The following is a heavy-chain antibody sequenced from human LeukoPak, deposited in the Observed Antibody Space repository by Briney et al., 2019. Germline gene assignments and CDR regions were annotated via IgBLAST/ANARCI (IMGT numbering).Heavy chain of an antibody. CDR2: ISWSSRSI. CDR3: TKDLASQWFTDIRHYGMDV. V-gene: IGHV3-9*01. J-gene: IGHJ6*02. Sequence: GGSLRLSCAASGFTFDDYSMHWVRHAPGKGLERVAGISWSSRSIGYAGSVKGRFTISRDNAKNSLYLQMVSLRTEDTALYYCTKDLASQWFTDIRHYGMDVWGQGTTVAV. D-gene: IGHD3-22*01. CDR1: GFTFDDYS.